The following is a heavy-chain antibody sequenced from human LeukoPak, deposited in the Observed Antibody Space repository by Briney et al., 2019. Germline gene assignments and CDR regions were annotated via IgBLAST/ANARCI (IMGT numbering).Heavy chain of an antibody. J-gene: IGHJ4*02. V-gene: IGHV3-23*01. CDR2: ISGSGGST. D-gene: IGHD5-12*01. CDR1: GFTFSSYA. CDR3: AKDRGGLRFQGYCDY. Sequence: GGSLRLSCAASGFTFSSYAMSWVRQAPGKGLEWVSAISGSGGSTYYADSVKGRFTISRDNSKNTLYLQMNSLRAEDTAVYYCAKDRGGLRFQGYCDYWGQGTLVTVSS.